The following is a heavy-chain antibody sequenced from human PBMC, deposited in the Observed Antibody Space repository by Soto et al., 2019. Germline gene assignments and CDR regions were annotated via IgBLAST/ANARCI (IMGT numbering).Heavy chain of an antibody. CDR2: IIPIFGTA. D-gene: IGHD6-19*01. CDR1: GGTFSSYA. CDR3: ESIAVAGFNYYYGMDV. V-gene: IGHV1-69*01. J-gene: IGHJ6*02. Sequence: QVQLVQSGAEVKKPGSSVMVSCKASGGTFSSYAISWVRQAPGQGLEWMGGIIPIFGTANYAQKIQGRVTITADETTSTAYMELSSMRSEDTAVYYCESIAVAGFNYYYGMDVWGQGTTVTVSS.